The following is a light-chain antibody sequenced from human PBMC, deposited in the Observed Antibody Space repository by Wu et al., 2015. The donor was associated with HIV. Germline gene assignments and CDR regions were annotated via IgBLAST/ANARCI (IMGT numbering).Light chain of an antibody. CDR1: QSVTDNY. CDR2: GAS. V-gene: IGKV3-20*01. CDR3: QQYGSSPMYS. Sequence: NALTQSPGTLALSPGESATLSCRASQSVTDNYLAWYQQKPGQAPRLLMFGASTRATGIPDRFSGSGSGTVFTLTISRLEPEDFAVYFCQQYGSSPMYSFGQGTRLEIK. J-gene: IGKJ2*03.